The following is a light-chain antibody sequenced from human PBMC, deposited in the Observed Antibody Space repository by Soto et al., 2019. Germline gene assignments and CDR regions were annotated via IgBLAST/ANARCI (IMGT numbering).Light chain of an antibody. CDR3: SSYASSSTPYV. CDR1: SSDVGGFDF. V-gene: IGLV2-14*03. J-gene: IGLJ1*01. CDR2: DVS. Sequence: QSVLTQPASVSGSPGQSITISCTGTSSDVGGFDFVSWYQHHPGKAPKLMICDVSNRPSGVSNRFSGSKSGNTASLTISGLQAEDEADYYCSSYASSSTPYVFGTGTKVTVL.